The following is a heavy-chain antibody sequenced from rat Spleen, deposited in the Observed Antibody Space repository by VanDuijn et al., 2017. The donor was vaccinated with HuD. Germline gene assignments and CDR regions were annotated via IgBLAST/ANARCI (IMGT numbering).Heavy chain of an antibody. CDR2: IIYDGSRT. CDR1: GFTFSDYN. Sequence: EVQLVESGGGLVQPGRSLKLSCTASGFTFSDYNMAWVRQAPKKGLEWVATIIYDGSRTYYRDSVEGRFTISRDNAKSTLYLQMDSLRSEDTATYYCARGGYTTDYFYVGWFAYWGQGTLVTVSS. V-gene: IGHV5S10*01. D-gene: IGHD1-6*01. CDR3: ARGGYTTDYFYVGWFAY. J-gene: IGHJ3*01.